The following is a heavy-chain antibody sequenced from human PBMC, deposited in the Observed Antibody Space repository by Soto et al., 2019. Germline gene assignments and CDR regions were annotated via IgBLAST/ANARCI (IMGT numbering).Heavy chain of an antibody. V-gene: IGHV4-39*01. CDR2: IYYSGST. CDR1: GGSISSSSYY. Sequence: QLQLQESGPGLVKPSETLSLTCTVSGGSISSSSYYWGWIRQPPGKGLEWIGSIYYSGSTYYNPSLKSRVTLSVDTSKNQFSLKLSSVTAADTAVYYCARIAVAGTMTSRMGDAFDIWGQGTMVTVSS. D-gene: IGHD6-19*01. CDR3: ARIAVAGTMTSRMGDAFDI. J-gene: IGHJ3*02.